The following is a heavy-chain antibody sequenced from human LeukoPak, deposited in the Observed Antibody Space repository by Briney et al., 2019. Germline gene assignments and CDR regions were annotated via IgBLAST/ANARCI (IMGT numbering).Heavy chain of an antibody. Sequence: PRGSLRLSCVPSGFTFSSYAMHWVRPAPGRGLGWVAVISYEVGNKYYADSVKGRFTISRDNSKNTMYMQMNSLRAEDTAVCYCARDLEPQELLWFGGFDYWGQGTLVTVSS. D-gene: IGHD3-10*01. CDR3: ARDLEPQELLWFGGFDY. CDR2: ISYEVGNK. V-gene: IGHV3-30*04. CDR1: GFTFSSYA. J-gene: IGHJ4*02.